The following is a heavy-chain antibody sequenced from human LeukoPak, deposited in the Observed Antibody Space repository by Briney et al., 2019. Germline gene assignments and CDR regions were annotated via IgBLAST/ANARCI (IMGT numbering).Heavy chain of an antibody. CDR2: IIPIFGTA. CDR1: GGTFSSYA. V-gene: IGHV1-69*05. D-gene: IGHD1-26*01. Sequence: SVKVSCKASGGTFSSYAISWVRQAPGQGLEWMGGIIPIFGTANYAQNFQGRVTMTRDTSTSTVYMELSSLRSEDTAVYFCARDHEYSGSYPDYWGQGTLVTVSS. J-gene: IGHJ4*02. CDR3: ARDHEYSGSYPDY.